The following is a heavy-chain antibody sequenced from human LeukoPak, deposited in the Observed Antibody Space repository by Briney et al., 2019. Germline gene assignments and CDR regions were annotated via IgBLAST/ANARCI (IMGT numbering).Heavy chain of an antibody. Sequence: ASVKVSCKASGYTFTSYDINWVRRATGQGLEWMGWMNPNSGNTGYAQKFQGRVTMTRNTSISTAYMELSSLRSEDTAVYCCARFVGFYYYYYGMDVWGQGTTVTVSS. CDR3: ARFVGFYYYYYGMDV. CDR2: MNPNSGNT. CDR1: GYTFTSYD. D-gene: IGHD3-10*01. V-gene: IGHV1-8*01. J-gene: IGHJ6*02.